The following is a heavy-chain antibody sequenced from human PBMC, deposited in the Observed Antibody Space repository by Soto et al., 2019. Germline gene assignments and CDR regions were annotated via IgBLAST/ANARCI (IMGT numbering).Heavy chain of an antibody. CDR2: IYHSGST. J-gene: IGHJ3*02. CDR3: ARDHLGAYHAFDI. V-gene: IGHV4-30-2*01. D-gene: IGHD7-27*01. CDR1: GGSISSGGYS. Sequence: QLQLQESGSGLVKPSQTLSLTCAVSGGSISSGGYSWSWIRQPPGKGLEWIGYIYHSGSTYYTPSLKSRVIISVDRSKNQFSLKLSSVTAADTAVYYCARDHLGAYHAFDIWGQGTMVTVSS.